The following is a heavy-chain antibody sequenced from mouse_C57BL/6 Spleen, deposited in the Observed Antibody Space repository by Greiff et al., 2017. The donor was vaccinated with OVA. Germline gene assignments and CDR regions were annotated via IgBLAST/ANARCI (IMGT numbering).Heavy chain of an antibody. CDR2: LHPNSGST. CDR3: ARSGYDGYLYYFDY. Sequence: QVQLQQPGAELVKLGASVKLSCKASGYPFTSYWMNWVKQRPGQGLEGIGMLHPNSGSTNYNEKFKRKATLTVDKSSSTAYMQLSSLTSEDSAVYYCARSGYDGYLYYFDYWGQGTTLTVSS. V-gene: IGHV1-64*01. J-gene: IGHJ2*01. D-gene: IGHD2-3*01. CDR1: GYPFTSYW.